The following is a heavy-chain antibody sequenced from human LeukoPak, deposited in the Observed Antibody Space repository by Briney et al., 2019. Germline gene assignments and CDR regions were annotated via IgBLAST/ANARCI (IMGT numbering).Heavy chain of an antibody. Sequence: SETLSLTCAVYGGSFSGYYWSWIRQPPGKGLEWIGSIFYSGSTYYSPSLRSRVTISLDTSRNQFSLKLNSVTAADTAVYYCAKSNGYGLVDIWGQGTMVTVSS. CDR1: GGSFSGYY. J-gene: IGHJ3*02. CDR2: IFYSGST. CDR3: AKSNGYGLVDI. V-gene: IGHV4-34*12. D-gene: IGHD3-10*01.